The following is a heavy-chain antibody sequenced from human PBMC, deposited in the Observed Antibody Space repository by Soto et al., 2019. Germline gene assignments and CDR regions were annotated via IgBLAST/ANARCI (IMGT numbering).Heavy chain of an antibody. D-gene: IGHD6-13*01. V-gene: IGHV3-23*01. CDR3: AKTLATSATGY. J-gene: IGHJ4*02. CDR1: GFTFSTYA. Sequence: GESLKISCAASGFTFSTYAMSWVRQPPGKGLELVSAISGSGGTTFYADSVRGRSTMSRDNSKDTLYLQMNSLRDEDTAVYFCAKTLATSATGYWGQGTLVTVSS. CDR2: ISGSGGTT.